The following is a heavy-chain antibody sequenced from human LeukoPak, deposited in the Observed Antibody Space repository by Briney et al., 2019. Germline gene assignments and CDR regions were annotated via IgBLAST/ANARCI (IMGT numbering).Heavy chain of an antibody. Sequence: GASVKVSCKASGYTFTGYYIHWVRQAPRQGLEWMGWINPNSGGTSYAQKFQGRVTMTRDTSISTVYMELNRLRSDDTAVFYCARGSGGPPQVLDYWGQGTLVTVSS. CDR1: GYTFTGYY. D-gene: IGHD3-3*01. CDR3: ARGSGGPPQVLDY. V-gene: IGHV1-2*02. CDR2: INPNSGGT. J-gene: IGHJ4*02.